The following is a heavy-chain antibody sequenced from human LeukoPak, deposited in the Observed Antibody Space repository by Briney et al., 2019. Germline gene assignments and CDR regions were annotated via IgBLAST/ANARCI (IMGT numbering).Heavy chain of an antibody. V-gene: IGHV3-33*01. CDR3: ARGDCSSTSCLPHY. Sequence: GGSLRLSCAASGFTFSSYGMHWVRQAPGKGLEWVAVIWYDGSNKYYADSVKGRFTISRDNSKNTLYLQMNSLRAEDTAVYYCARGDCSSTSCLPHYWGQGTLVTVSS. J-gene: IGHJ4*02. CDR1: GFTFSSYG. CDR2: IWYDGSNK. D-gene: IGHD2-2*01.